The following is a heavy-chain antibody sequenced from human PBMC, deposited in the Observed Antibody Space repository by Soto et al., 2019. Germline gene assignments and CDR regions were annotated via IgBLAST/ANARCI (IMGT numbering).Heavy chain of an antibody. Sequence: QVQLLESGGDLVKPGGSLRLSCAASGFTVSGYYMAWIRQPPGKGLEWISYISGDSTDTNYADSVKGRFTISRDNAKNLLDLEMNSLRAEDTAVYFCATGQQVRMADIWGQGTMVTVSS. CDR2: ISGDSTDT. V-gene: IGHV3-11*03. CDR1: GFTVSGYY. CDR3: ATGQQVRMADI. D-gene: IGHD6-13*01. J-gene: IGHJ3*02.